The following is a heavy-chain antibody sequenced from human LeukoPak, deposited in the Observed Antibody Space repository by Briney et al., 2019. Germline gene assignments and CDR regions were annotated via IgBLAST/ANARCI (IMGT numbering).Heavy chain of an antibody. CDR3: TRRLRMAGAGRGEFHY. Sequence: PSETLSLTCTVSGGSTSSYYWSCVRAPPGKGLWWIGYIYYSGSTNYTPSPKSRVTISVDKSKNQISLKLSSVPGALTALFYCTRRLRMAGAGRGEFHYWGQGTLVTVSS. D-gene: IGHD6-13*01. V-gene: IGHV4-59*01. CDR1: GGSTSSYY. CDR2: IYYSGST. J-gene: IGHJ4*02.